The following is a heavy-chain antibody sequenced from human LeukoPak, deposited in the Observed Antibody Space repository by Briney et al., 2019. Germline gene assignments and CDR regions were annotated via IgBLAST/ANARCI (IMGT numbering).Heavy chain of an antibody. V-gene: IGHV4-4*02. J-gene: IGHJ5*02. CDR3: ASQQQLVLLDWFDP. D-gene: IGHD6-13*01. CDR2: IYYSGST. Sequence: SGTLSLTCAVSGGSISSSNWWSWVRQPPGKGLEWIGSIYYSGSTYYNPSLKSRVTISVDTSKNQFSLKLRSVTAADTAVYYCASQQQLVLLDWFDPWGQGTLVTVSS. CDR1: GGSISSSNW.